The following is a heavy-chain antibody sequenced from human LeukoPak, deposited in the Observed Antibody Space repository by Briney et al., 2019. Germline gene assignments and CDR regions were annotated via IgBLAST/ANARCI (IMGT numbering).Heavy chain of an antibody. V-gene: IGHV3-21*01. CDR1: GFTFSSYS. CDR3: ARSVAGTYFDY. CDR2: ISSSSSYI. Sequence: GGSLRLSCAASGFTFSSYSMDWVRQAPGKGLEWVSSISSSSSYIYYADSVKGRFTISRDNAKNSLYLQMNSLRAEDTAVYYCARSVAGTYFDYWGQGTLVTVSS. J-gene: IGHJ4*02. D-gene: IGHD6-19*01.